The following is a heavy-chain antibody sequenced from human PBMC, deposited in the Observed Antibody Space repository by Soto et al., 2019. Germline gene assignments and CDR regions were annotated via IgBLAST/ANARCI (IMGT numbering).Heavy chain of an antibody. CDR1: GYSFTSYG. Sequence: QVQLVQSGAEVKKPGASVKVSCKASGYSFTSYGMHWVRQAPGQRLEWLGGINAGNGNTKYSQKFQGRITITRDTSASTAYMDLSSLRSEDTAVYYCAIVSGFYYWDDWGQGTLVTVSS. V-gene: IGHV1-3*01. J-gene: IGHJ4*02. D-gene: IGHD3-22*01. CDR3: AIVSGFYYWDD. CDR2: INAGNGNT.